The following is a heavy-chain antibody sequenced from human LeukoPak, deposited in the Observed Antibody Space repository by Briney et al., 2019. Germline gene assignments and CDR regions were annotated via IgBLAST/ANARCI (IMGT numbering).Heavy chain of an antibody. V-gene: IGHV4-39*01. CDR2: IYYSGST. CDR3: ARHSSGWYYFDY. D-gene: IGHD6-19*01. J-gene: IGHJ4*02. CDR1: GGSISSSSYY. Sequence: PSETLSLTCTVSGGSISSSSYYGGWIRQPPGKGLEWIGSIYYSGSTYYNPSLKSRVTISVDTSKNQFSLKLSSVTAADTAVYYCARHSSGWYYFDYWGQGTLVTVSS.